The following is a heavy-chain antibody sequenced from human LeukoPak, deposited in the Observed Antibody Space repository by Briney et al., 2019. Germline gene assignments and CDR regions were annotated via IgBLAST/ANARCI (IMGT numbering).Heavy chain of an antibody. J-gene: IGHJ3*02. CDR3: ARFGSAAAFDI. Sequence: ASVKVSCKASGYTFTSYGISWVRQAPGQGLEWMGWISAYKGITKYGQKLQGRVTMTTDTSTSTADMELRSLRSDDTAVYYCARFGSAAAFDIWGQGTMVTVSS. CDR2: ISAYKGIT. CDR1: GYTFTSYG. V-gene: IGHV1-18*01. D-gene: IGHD1-26*01.